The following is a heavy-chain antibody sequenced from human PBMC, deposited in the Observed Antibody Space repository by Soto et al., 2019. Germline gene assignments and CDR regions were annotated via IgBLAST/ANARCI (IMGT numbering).Heavy chain of an antibody. Sequence: SVKVSCKASGGTFSRYAISWVRQAPGQGLEWMGGIIPIFGTANYAQKFQGRVTITADESTSTAYMELSSLRSEDTAVYYCARDRYDYVWGSYRPSYYYGMDVWGQGTTVTVSS. J-gene: IGHJ6*02. D-gene: IGHD3-16*02. CDR2: IIPIFGTA. V-gene: IGHV1-69*13. CDR3: ARDRYDYVWGSYRPSYYYGMDV. CDR1: GGTFSRYA.